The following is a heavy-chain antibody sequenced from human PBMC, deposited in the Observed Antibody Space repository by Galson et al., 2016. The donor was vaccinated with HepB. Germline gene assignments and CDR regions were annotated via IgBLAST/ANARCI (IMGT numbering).Heavy chain of an antibody. J-gene: IGHJ6*02. CDR1: GFIFSSFV. CDR3: ARVPGQPEFYYYGMDV. CDR2: ISSDGSNK. V-gene: IGHV3-30-3*01. Sequence: RSLRLSCAASGFIFSSFVVHWVRQAPGKGLEWVAVISSDGSNKNYADSVKGRFTISRDNSKNTLDLQMNSLRAEDTAVYYCARVPGQPEFYYYGMDVWGQGTTVTVSS. D-gene: IGHD3-10*01.